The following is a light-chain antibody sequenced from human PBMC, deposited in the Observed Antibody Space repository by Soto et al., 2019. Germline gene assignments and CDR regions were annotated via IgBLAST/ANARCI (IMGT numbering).Light chain of an antibody. J-gene: IGLJ3*02. CDR1: SRDVGGYNY. Sequence: QSALTQPASVSGSPGQSITISCTGTSRDVGGYNYVSWYQQHPGKAPKVMIYEVNNRPSGVSDRFSGSKSGNTASLTISGLQAEDEAVYFWSSYTGSSTLGEMFGGGTKLTVL. CDR2: EVN. CDR3: SSYTGSSTLGEM. V-gene: IGLV2-14*01.